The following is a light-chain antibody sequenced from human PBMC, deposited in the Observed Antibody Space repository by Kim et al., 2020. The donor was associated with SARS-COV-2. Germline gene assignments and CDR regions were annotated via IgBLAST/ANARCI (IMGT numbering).Light chain of an antibody. J-gene: IGKJ5*01. CDR3: QQANSFPIT. CDR1: QGISSW. Sequence: ASVGDRVPITCRASQGISSWLVWYQQKPGKAPKLLIYAASSLQSGVPSRFSGSASGTDFTLTISSLQPEDFATYYCQQANSFPITFGQGTRLEIK. V-gene: IGKV1-12*01. CDR2: AAS.